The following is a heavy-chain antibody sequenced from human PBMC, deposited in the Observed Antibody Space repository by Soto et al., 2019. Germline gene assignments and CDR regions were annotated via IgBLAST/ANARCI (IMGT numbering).Heavy chain of an antibody. Sequence: QLQLQESGSGLVKPSQTLSLTCAVSGGSISSGGYSWSWIRQPPGKGLEWIGYIYHSGSTYYNPSLKSRATKSVDRSKNQFSLKLSSVTAADTAVYYCARGPREGDYVPFFDYWGQGTLVTVSS. D-gene: IGHD4-17*01. CDR1: GGSISSGGYS. CDR3: ARGPREGDYVPFFDY. CDR2: IYHSGST. J-gene: IGHJ4*02. V-gene: IGHV4-30-2*01.